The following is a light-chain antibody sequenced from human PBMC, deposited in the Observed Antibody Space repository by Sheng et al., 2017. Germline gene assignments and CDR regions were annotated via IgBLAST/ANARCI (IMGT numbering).Light chain of an antibody. CDR1: NIGSKN. V-gene: IGLV3-21*02. CDR3: QVWDSDSDQV. J-gene: IGLJ3*02. Sequence: SYVLTQPPSVSVAPGQTARITCGGNNIGSKNVHWYQQKPGQAPVLVVYEGSDRPSGIPERFSGSNSGNTATLTISRVEAGDGADYYCQVWDSDSDQVFGGGTKLTVL. CDR2: EGS.